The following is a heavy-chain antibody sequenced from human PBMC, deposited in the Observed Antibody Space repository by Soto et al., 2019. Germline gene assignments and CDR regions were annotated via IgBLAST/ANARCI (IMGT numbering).Heavy chain of an antibody. CDR3: VRGTATTGTSIRLDH. CDR1: GFRFRDRG. J-gene: IGHJ4*02. V-gene: IGHV3-30*03. D-gene: IGHD4-17*01. Sequence: QVQLVESGGGAVQPGRSLRLSCATSGFRFRDRGMHWIRQARDKRLEWVASISHDGEYTYYADPVKGRFTVSRDNSKTTLSLQMDSLKAADTALYHGVRGTATTGTSIRLDHWGWGAQVNVSP. CDR2: ISHDGEYT.